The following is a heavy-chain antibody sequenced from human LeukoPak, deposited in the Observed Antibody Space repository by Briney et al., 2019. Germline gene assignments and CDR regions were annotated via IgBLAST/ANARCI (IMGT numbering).Heavy chain of an antibody. CDR1: GGSISSSNW. V-gene: IGHV4-4*02. J-gene: IGHJ4*02. CDR2: IYHSGST. CDR3: ARHKQWLVGAWDY. D-gene: IGHD6-19*01. Sequence: SGTLSLTCAVSGGSISSSNWWSWVRQPPGKGLEWIGEIYHSGSTNYNPSLKSRVTISVDTSKNQFSLKLSSVTAADTAVYYCARHKQWLVGAWDYWGQGTLVTVSS.